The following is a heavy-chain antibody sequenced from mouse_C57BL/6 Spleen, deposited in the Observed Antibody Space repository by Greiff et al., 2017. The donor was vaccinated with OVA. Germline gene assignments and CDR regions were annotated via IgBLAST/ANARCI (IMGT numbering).Heavy chain of an antibody. CDR1: GYTFTSYW. CDR3: ARLLRYDYYAMDY. D-gene: IGHD1-1*01. Sequence: QVQLQQPGAELVLPGASVKLSCKASGYTFTSYWMHWVKQRPGQGLEWIGEIDPSDSYSNYNQKFKGKSTLTVDKSSSTAYMQLSSLTSEDSAVYYCARLLRYDYYAMDYWGQGTSVTVSS. V-gene: IGHV1-69*01. J-gene: IGHJ4*01. CDR2: IDPSDSYS.